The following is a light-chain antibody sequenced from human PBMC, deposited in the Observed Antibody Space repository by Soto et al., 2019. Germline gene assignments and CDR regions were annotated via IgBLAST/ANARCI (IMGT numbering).Light chain of an antibody. Sequence: EIVLTQSPGTLSLSPGERATLSCRARQSVTSRYLAWYQQKPGQAARLLIYGATSSSTDIPDRFSGSGSGTDVTLTISRLEPEDFAVNFCQQYDNLSWTFGQGTKVDIK. CDR2: GAT. CDR1: QSVTSRY. V-gene: IGKV3-20*01. CDR3: QQYDNLSWT. J-gene: IGKJ1*01.